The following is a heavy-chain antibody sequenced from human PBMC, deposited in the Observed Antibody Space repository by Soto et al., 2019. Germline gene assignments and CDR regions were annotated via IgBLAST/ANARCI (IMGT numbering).Heavy chain of an antibody. J-gene: IGHJ3*01. Sequence: QVQPQESGPGLVKPSQTLSLACTVSGGSVGSGEYYYSWIRQPPGKGLEWIGYIYDSGITNYTPSLKGRVTMSLDRSNNQVSLKLSSVTAADTAVYFCARDVAHGYTENVWGQGTMVTVSS. CDR1: GGSVGSGEYY. CDR2: IYDSGIT. V-gene: IGHV4-30-4*01. CDR3: ARDVAHGYTENV. D-gene: IGHD5-18*01.